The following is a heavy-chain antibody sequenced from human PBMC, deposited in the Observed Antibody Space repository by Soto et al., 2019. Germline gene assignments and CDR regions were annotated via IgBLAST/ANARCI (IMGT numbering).Heavy chain of an antibody. D-gene: IGHD6-13*01. V-gene: IGHV4-31*03. J-gene: IGHJ6*02. Sequence: QVQLQESGPGLVKPSQTLSLTCTVSGGSISSGGYYWSWIRQHPGKGLEWIGHIYYSWSTYYNPALKNRVTISVDTSKNQVSLKLSSVTAADTAVYYCARDLQYSRLFYGMDVWGQGTTVTVSS. CDR1: GGSISSGGYY. CDR3: ARDLQYSRLFYGMDV. CDR2: IYYSWST.